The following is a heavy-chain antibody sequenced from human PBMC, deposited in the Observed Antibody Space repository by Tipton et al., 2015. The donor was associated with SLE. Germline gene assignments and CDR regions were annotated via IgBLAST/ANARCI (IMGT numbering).Heavy chain of an antibody. Sequence: SLRLSCTASGFTFTTYWMSWLRQAPGKGLEWVSTIYRGGETYYTDSVRGRFTITRDSSSNTLFLQMNSLGADDTALYFCARGGYVSFDLWGQGALVIVSS. CDR3: ARGGYVSFDL. J-gene: IGHJ4*02. CDR1: GFTFTTYW. CDR2: IYRGGET. D-gene: IGHD5-18*01. V-gene: IGHV3-53*01.